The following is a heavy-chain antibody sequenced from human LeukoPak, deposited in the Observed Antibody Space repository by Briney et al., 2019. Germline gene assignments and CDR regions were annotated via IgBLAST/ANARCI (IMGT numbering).Heavy chain of an antibody. CDR1: GYTFNSYP. J-gene: IGHJ4*02. D-gene: IGHD1-26*01. V-gene: IGHV1-18*01. CDR2: ISGHNGNT. Sequence: ASVKVSCKASGYTFNSYPMSWVRQVPGKGLEWMGWISGHNGNTYYAQKFKDRVTLTTDTSTNTACMELRSLTADDTAVYYCERIWADFQWVSDFWGQGTLITVSP. CDR3: ERIWADFQWVSDF.